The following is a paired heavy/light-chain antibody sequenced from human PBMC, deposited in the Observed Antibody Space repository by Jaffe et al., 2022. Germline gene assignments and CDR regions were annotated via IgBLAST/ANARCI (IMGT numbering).Light chain of an antibody. J-gene: IGLJ3*02. V-gene: IGLV2-8*01. CDR3: NSYAGSNNWV. CDR1: SSDVGGYNY. Sequence: QSALTQPPSASGSPGQSVTISCTGTSSDVGGYNYVSWYQQHPGKAPKLMIYEVSKRPSGVPDRFSGSKSGNTASLTVSGLQAEDEADYYCNSYAGSNNWVFGGGTKLTVL. CDR2: EVS.
Heavy chain of an antibody. CDR1: GFTVSSSY. J-gene: IGHJ3*02. D-gene: IGHD2-2*01. CDR3: ARVVSSNAFDI. V-gene: IGHV3-53*04. CDR2: IYSGGST. Sequence: EVQLVESGGGLVQPGGSLRVSCAASGFTVSSSYITWVRQAPGKGLEWVSIIYSGGSTYFADSVKGRFTIARHNSKSTVDLQMNSLRAEDTAVYYCARVVSSNAFDIWGQGTMVTVSS.